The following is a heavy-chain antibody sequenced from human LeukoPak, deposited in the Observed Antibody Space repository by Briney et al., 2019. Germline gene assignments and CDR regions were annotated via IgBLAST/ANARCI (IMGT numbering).Heavy chain of an antibody. D-gene: IGHD1-14*01. Sequence: SETLSLTCTVSGGSISTYYWNWIRQPAGKGLEWIGRFYISGRTDYNPSFKNRVTMSVDTSKNQLSLKLTSVTAADTAVYYCAKAPENWYFDLWGRGTLVTVSS. CDR3: AKAPENWYFDL. V-gene: IGHV4-4*07. J-gene: IGHJ2*01. CDR1: GGSISTYY. CDR2: FYISGRT.